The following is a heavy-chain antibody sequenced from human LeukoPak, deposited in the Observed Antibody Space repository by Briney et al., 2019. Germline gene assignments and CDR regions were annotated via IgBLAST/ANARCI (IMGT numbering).Heavy chain of an antibody. CDR3: ARGAEDGYNDLYYFDY. V-gene: IGHV3-30-3*01. J-gene: IGHJ4*02. D-gene: IGHD5-24*01. CDR1: GFTFSSYA. Sequence: GGSLRLSCAASGFTFSSYAMHWVRQAPGKGLEWVAVISYDGSNKYYADSVKGRFTISRDNSKNTLYLQMNSLRAEDTAVYYCARGAEDGYNDLYYFDYWGQGTLVTVSS. CDR2: ISYDGSNK.